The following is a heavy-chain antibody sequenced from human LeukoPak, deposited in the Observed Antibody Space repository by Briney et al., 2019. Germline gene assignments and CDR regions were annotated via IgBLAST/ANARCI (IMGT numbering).Heavy chain of an antibody. CDR2: IYSGGST. V-gene: IGHV3-53*01. J-gene: IGHJ3*02. CDR1: GFTVSSNY. CDR3: ASPAPGRDIVVVPAATAPRWWEAFDI. Sequence: GGSLRLSCAASGFTVSSNYMSWVRQAPGKGLEWVSVIYSGGSTHYADSVKGRFTISRDNSKNTLYLQMNSLRAEDTAVYYCASPAPGRDIVVVPAATAPRWWEAFDIWGQGTMVTVSS. D-gene: IGHD2-2*01.